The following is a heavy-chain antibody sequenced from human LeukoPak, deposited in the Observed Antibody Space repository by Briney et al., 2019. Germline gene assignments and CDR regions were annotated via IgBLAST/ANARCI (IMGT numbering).Heavy chain of an antibody. V-gene: IGHV3-23*01. CDR1: GLTVSSNY. D-gene: IGHD1-26*01. J-gene: IGHJ3*02. Sequence: GGSLRLSCAASGLTVSSNYMTWVRQAPGKGLEWVSDISGSGGSTYYADSVKGRFTISRDNSKNTLYLQMNSLRAEDMAVYYCGRVLGATTMGAFDIWGQGTMVTVSS. CDR2: ISGSGGST. CDR3: GRVLGATTMGAFDI.